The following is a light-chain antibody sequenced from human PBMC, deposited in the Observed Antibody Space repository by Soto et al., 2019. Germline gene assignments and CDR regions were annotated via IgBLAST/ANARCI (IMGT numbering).Light chain of an antibody. CDR3: QKYNSAPLIT. CDR1: QGISNY. V-gene: IGKV1-27*01. J-gene: IGKJ5*01. CDR2: AAS. Sequence: DIQMTQSPSSLSASVGDRVTITCRASQGISNYLAWYQQKPGKVPKLLIYAASTLQSGVPSRFSGSGSGTDFTLTISSLQPEDVAPYYCQKYNSAPLITFGQGTRLEMK.